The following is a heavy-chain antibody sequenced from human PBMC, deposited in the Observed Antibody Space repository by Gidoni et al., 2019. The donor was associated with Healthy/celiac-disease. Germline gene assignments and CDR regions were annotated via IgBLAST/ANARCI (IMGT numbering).Heavy chain of an antibody. CDR1: GFTFSSYG. CDR3: AKDSGDYDFWSGTIRYYYYGMDV. Sequence: QVQLVESGGGVVQPGRSLRLSCAASGFTFSSYGMHWVRQAPGKGLGWVAVISYDGRNKYYADSVKGRFTISRDNSKNTLYLQMNSLRAEDTAVYYCAKDSGDYDFWSGTIRYYYYGMDVWGQGTTVTVSS. D-gene: IGHD3-3*01. J-gene: IGHJ6*02. V-gene: IGHV3-30*18. CDR2: ISYDGRNK.